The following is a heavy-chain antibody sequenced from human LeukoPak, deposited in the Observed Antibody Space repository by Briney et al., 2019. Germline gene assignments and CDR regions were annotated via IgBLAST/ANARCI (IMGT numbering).Heavy chain of an antibody. CDR3: ARELRTMVRGVPRWFDP. V-gene: IGHV4-34*01. J-gene: IGHJ5*02. CDR1: GGSFSGYY. Sequence: NPSETLSLTCAVYGGSFSGYYWSWIRQPPGKGLEWIGEINHSGSTNYNPSLKSRVTISVDTSKNQFSLKLSSVTAADTAVYYCARELRTMVRGVPRWFDPWGQGTLVTVSS. CDR2: INHSGST. D-gene: IGHD3-10*01.